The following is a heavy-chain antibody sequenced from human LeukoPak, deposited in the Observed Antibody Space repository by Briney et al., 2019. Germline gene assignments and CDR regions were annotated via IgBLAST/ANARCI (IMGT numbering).Heavy chain of an antibody. CDR3: ARHVPLRYSYGYWFDP. J-gene: IGHJ5*02. D-gene: IGHD5-18*01. V-gene: IGHV5-51*01. CDR2: IYPGDSDT. Sequence: HGESLKISCKGSGYILTSYWIGWVRQMPGKGLEWMGIIYPGDSDTRYSPSFQGQVTISADKSISTAYLQWSSLKASDTAMYYCARHVPLRYSYGYWFDPWGQGTLVTVSS. CDR1: GYILTSYW.